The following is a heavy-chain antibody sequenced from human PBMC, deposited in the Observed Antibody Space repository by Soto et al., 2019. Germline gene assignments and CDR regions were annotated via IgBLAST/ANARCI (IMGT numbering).Heavy chain of an antibody. Sequence: EVQLVESGGGLVKPGGSLRLSCEASGFTFSNAWMNWVRQGPGKGLERLGRIKSKVDGGTADYVAATKGRFSISRDDLKNMLYLQMNSLKPDDTAVYYCTTLSYLYYDGMDVWGQGTTVTVS. D-gene: IGHD2-2*01. CDR3: TTLSYLYYDGMDV. J-gene: IGHJ6*02. CDR1: GFTFSNAW. CDR2: IKSKVDGGTA. V-gene: IGHV3-15*01.